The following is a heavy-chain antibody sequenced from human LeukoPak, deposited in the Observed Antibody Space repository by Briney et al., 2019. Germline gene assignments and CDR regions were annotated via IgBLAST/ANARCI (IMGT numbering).Heavy chain of an antibody. CDR1: GFTFRPYS. Sequence: PGGSLRLSCAASGFTFRPYSMSWVRVRQAPGKGLEWVSSISSSGSTIYYADSVKGRFTISRDNAKNSLYLQMNSLRAEDTAVYYCGRNYYDSSGYYYGNDYWGQGTLVTVSS. D-gene: IGHD3-22*01. J-gene: IGHJ4*02. V-gene: IGHV3-48*04. CDR2: ISSSGSTI. CDR3: GRNYYDSSGYYYGNDY.